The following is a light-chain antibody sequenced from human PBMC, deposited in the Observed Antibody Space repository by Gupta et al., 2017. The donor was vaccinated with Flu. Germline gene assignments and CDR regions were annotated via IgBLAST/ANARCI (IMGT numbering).Light chain of an antibody. J-gene: IGLJ1*01. CDR3: SSYAGSRYV. Sequence: GTSSDVGGYNYVSWYQQHPGKAPKLMIYEVSKRPSGVPDRFSGSKSGNTASLTVSGLQAEDEADYYCSSYAGSRYVFGTGTKVTVL. CDR2: EVS. CDR1: SSDVGGYNY. V-gene: IGLV2-8*01.